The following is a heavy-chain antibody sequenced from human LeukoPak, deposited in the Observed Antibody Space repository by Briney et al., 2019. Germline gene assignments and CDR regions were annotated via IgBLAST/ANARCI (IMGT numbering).Heavy chain of an antibody. CDR3: ARGNLGSSWSAGWFDP. CDR2: ISSGTTHI. CDR1: GFTFSTYT. D-gene: IGHD6-13*01. J-gene: IGHJ5*02. Sequence: PGGSLRLSCTASGFTFSTYTMNWVRQAPGKGLEWVSSISSGTTHIYYADSVKGRFTISRDNAKNSPYLQMTSLRAEDTALYYCARGNLGSSWSAGWFDPWGQGTLVTVSS. V-gene: IGHV3-21*01.